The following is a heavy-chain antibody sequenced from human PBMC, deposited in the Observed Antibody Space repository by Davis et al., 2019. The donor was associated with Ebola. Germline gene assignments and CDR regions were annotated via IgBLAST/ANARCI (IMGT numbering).Heavy chain of an antibody. J-gene: IGHJ6*02. CDR1: GYTFTSYA. Sequence: AASVKVSCKASGYTFTSYAISWVRQAPGQGLEWMGRIIPILGIANYAQKFQGRVTITADKSTSTAYMELSSLRSEDTAVYYCASRGYGDDYGDYSLIYYYYGMDVWGQGTTVTVSS. CDR2: IIPILGIA. CDR3: ASRGYGDDYGDYSLIYYYYGMDV. D-gene: IGHD4-17*01. V-gene: IGHV1-69*04.